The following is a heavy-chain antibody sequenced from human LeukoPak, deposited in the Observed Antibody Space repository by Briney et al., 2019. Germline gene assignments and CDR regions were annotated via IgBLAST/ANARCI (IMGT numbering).Heavy chain of an antibody. J-gene: IGHJ4*02. V-gene: IGHV3-23*01. CDR2: ISGSGGST. Sequence: GGSLRLSCAASGFTFSIYAMSWVRQAPGKGLEWVSAISGSGGSTYYADSVKGRFTISRDNSKNTLYLQMNSLRAEDTAVYYCAKETYYDFWSGYYFDCWGQGTLVTVSS. D-gene: IGHD3-3*01. CDR3: AKETYYDFWSGYYFDC. CDR1: GFTFSIYA.